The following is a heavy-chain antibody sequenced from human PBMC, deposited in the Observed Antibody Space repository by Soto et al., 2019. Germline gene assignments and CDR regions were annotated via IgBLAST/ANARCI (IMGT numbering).Heavy chain of an antibody. CDR1: GFTFSSYS. V-gene: IGHV3-48*02. CDR2: ISSSSSTI. CDR3: ARDFCRFYYGSGSEYFYGMDV. J-gene: IGHJ6*02. Sequence: EVQLVESGGGLVQPGGSLRLSCAASGFTFSSYSMNWVRQAPGKGLEWVSYISSSSSTIYYADSVKGRFTISRDNAKNSLYLHMNSLRDEDTAVYYGARDFCRFYYGSGSEYFYGMDVWGRGTTVTVSS. D-gene: IGHD3-10*01.